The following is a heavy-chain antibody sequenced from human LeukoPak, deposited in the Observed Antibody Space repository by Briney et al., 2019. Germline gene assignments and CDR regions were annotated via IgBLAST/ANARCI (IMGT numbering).Heavy chain of an antibody. Sequence: ASVKVSCKASGYTFTSYYMHWVRQAPGQGLEWMGWINPNSGGTNYAQKFQGRVTMTRDMSTSTVYMELSSLRSEDTAVYYCARGRWTAHTVGYYFDYWGQGTLVTVSS. D-gene: IGHD2-21*02. CDR1: GYTFTSYY. V-gene: IGHV1-46*01. CDR2: INPNSGGT. J-gene: IGHJ4*02. CDR3: ARGRWTAHTVGYYFDY.